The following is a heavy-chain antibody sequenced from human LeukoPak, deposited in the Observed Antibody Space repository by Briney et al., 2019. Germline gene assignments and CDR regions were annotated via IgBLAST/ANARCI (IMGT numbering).Heavy chain of an antibody. D-gene: IGHD3-3*01. J-gene: IGHJ4*02. CDR3: TSPITIFGVVTKNY. V-gene: IGHV3-73*01. Sequence: GGSLRLSCAASGFTFSNYGMSWVRQASGKGLEWVGRIRTKPNSYATVYAASVKGRFTISRDDSQNTAYLQMNSLKTEDTAVYYCTSPITIFGVVTKNYWGQGTLVTVSS. CDR2: IRTKPNSYAT. CDR1: GFTFSNYG.